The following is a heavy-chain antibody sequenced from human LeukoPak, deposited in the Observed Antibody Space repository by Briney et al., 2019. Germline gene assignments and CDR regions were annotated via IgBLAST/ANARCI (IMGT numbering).Heavy chain of an antibody. CDR2: INHSGST. V-gene: IGHV4-34*01. CDR1: GGSFSGYY. J-gene: IGHJ6*03. CDR3: ARVVVGRVVVVAATYYYYMDV. Sequence: SSETLSLTCAVYGGSFSGYYWSWIRQPPGKGLEWIGEINHSGSTNYNPSLKSRVTISVDTSKNQFSLKLSSVTAADTAVYYCARVVVGRVVVVAATYYYYMDVWGKGTTVTISS. D-gene: IGHD2-15*01.